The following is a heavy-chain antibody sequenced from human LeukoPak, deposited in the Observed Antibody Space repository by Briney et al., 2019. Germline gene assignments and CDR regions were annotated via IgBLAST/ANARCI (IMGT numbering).Heavy chain of an antibody. CDR3: ARLKTSYGLDY. Sequence: PSETQSLTCTVSGGSISSYYWSWIRQPPGKGLEWIGYIYYSGSTNYNPSLKSRVTISVDTSKNQFSLKLSSVTAADTAVYYCARLKTSYGLDYWGQGTLVTVSS. CDR1: GGSISSYY. V-gene: IGHV4-59*01. CDR2: IYYSGST. D-gene: IGHD5-18*01. J-gene: IGHJ4*02.